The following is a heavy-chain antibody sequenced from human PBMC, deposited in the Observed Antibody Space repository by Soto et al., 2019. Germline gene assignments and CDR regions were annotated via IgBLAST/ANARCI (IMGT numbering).Heavy chain of an antibody. CDR2: IAYDGTNT. Sequence: GGSLRLSCAAPGFTFSNYGMHWVRQAPGKGLEWVAIIAYDGTNTYYADSVKGRFTISRDNSKNTLYLQMNSLRDEDTAVYYCAKDDGTFFYDTSGYPLDYWGQGTLVTVSS. CDR3: AKDDGTFFYDTSGYPLDY. V-gene: IGHV3-30*18. J-gene: IGHJ4*02. CDR1: GFTFSNYG. D-gene: IGHD3-22*01.